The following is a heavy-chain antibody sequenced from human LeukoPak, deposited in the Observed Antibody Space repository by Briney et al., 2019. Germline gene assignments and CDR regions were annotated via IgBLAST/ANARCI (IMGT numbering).Heavy chain of an antibody. V-gene: IGHV4-31*01. J-gene: IGHJ4*02. D-gene: IGHD3-10*01. CDR1: GGSISSGGYY. Sequence: SETLSLTCTVSGGSISSGGYYWSWIRQHPGKGLEWIGDIYYSGSTYYNPSLRSLVTISVDTSKNQFSLKLSSVTAADTAVYYCARDPYGSIDYWGQGTLVTVSS. CDR3: ARDPYGSIDY. CDR2: IYYSGST.